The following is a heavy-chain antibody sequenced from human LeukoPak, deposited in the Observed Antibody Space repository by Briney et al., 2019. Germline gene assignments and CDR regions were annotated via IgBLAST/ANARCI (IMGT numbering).Heavy chain of an antibody. D-gene: IGHD3-10*01. CDR3: ARPSPGYYGSGSYSLDP. J-gene: IGHJ5*02. V-gene: IGHV1-69*13. CDR2: IIPILGTA. Sequence: ASVKVSCKASGGTFSSYAISWVRQAPGQGREWMGGIIPILGTANYAQRFQGRVTITAGEPTSTGYMELSSLRSEDTAVYYCARPSPGYYGSGSYSLDPWGQGTLVTVSS. CDR1: GGTFSSYA.